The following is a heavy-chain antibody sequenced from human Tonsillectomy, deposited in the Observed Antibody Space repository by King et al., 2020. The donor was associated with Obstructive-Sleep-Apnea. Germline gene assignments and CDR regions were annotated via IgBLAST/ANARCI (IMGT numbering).Heavy chain of an antibody. CDR1: GYTFSSYS. CDR2: ISSSSSDM. V-gene: IGHV3-21*01. D-gene: IGHD3-3*01. CDR3: ARGSGSNYFSGVDV. Sequence: VQLVESGGGLVKPGGSLRLSCAASGYTFSSYSMNWVRQAPGKGLEWVASISSSSSDMYYADSVKGRFTISRDNAKKSLYLQMNRLRAEETAGYYCARGSGSNYFSGVDVWGQGTTVPVSS. J-gene: IGHJ6*02.